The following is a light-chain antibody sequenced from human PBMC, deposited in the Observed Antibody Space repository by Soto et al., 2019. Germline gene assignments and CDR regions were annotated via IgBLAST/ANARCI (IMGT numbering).Light chain of an antibody. CDR3: CSYAGTSTHTV. J-gene: IGLJ7*01. CDR1: SSDVGSYNL. CDR2: EVS. Sequence: QSALTQPASVSGSPGQSITISCTGTSSDVGSYNLVSWYQQHPGKAPKLMISEVSKRPSGISDRFSGSKSGSTASLTIPGLQAEDEADYYCCSYAGTSTHTVFGGGTQPTVL. V-gene: IGLV2-23*02.